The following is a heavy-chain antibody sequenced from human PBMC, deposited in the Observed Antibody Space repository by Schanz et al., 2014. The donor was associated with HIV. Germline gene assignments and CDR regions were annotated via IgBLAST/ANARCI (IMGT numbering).Heavy chain of an antibody. V-gene: IGHV4-39*01. CDR1: GDSISNTTHY. D-gene: IGHD3-10*01. CDR3: ARHQRGSYLEALDY. CDR2: AHHSGST. J-gene: IGHJ4*02. Sequence: QLQLQESGPGLVKPSETLSLTCSVSGDSISNTTHYWGWIRQPPGKGLEWIGSAHHSGSTYYTPSPKSGATIPEDPSKTQVSLRLSSVTAADTAVFYCARHQRGSYLEALDYWGQGTLVTVSS.